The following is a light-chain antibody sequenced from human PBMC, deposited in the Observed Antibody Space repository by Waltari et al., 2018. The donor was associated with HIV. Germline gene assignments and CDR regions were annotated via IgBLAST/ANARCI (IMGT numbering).Light chain of an antibody. Sequence: DIVMTTSQDSLAVSVAGGAPIPCTSSQSVIYSSNNKNYLSWFQQKPGQPPRLLIYWASTRETGVPDRFSGGGSGTDFTLTISSLQAEDVAVYYCQQYYSTPFTFGPGTRVDIK. J-gene: IGKJ3*01. V-gene: IGKV4-1*01. CDR3: QQYYSTPFT. CDR1: QSVIYSSNNKNY. CDR2: WAS.